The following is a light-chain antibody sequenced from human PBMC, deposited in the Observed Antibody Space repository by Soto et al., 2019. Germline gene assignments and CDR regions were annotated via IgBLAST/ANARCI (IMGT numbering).Light chain of an antibody. V-gene: IGKV3-20*01. CDR1: QSVRSSY. CDR3: QQYGSSSLT. Sequence: DTVLTESPGTLSVSPGERATLSCRASQSVRSSYLAWYQQKPGQAPRLLIYGASSRATGIPDRFSGSGSGTDFTLTISRLEPEDFAVYYCQQYGSSSLTFGGGTEVDIK. J-gene: IGKJ4*01. CDR2: GAS.